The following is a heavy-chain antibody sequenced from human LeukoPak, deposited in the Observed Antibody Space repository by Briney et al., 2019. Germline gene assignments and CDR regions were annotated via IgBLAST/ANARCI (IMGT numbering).Heavy chain of an antibody. D-gene: IGHD2-8*01. CDR2: ISYDGSNK. Sequence: PGGSLRLSCAASGFTFSSYAMHWVRQAPGKGLEWVAVISYDGSNKYYADSVKGRFTISRDNSKNTLYLQMNSLRAEDTAVYYCARDVGYCTNGVCYIVYYGMDVWGQGTTVTVSS. CDR3: ARDVGYCTNGVCYIVYYGMDV. J-gene: IGHJ6*02. CDR1: GFTFSSYA. V-gene: IGHV3-30-3*01.